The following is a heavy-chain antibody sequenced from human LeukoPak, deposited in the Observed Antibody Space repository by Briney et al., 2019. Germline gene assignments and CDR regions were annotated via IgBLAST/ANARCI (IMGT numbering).Heavy chain of an antibody. V-gene: IGHV3-30*03. D-gene: IGHD4-17*01. CDR2: ISYDGSNK. CDR1: GFTFSSYG. J-gene: IGHJ4*02. Sequence: PGRSLRLSCAASGFTFSSYGMHWVRQAPGKGLEWVAVISYDGSNKYYADSVKGRFTISRDNSKNTLYLQMNSLRSEDTAVYYCARVATVTRDFDYWGQGTLVTVSS. CDR3: ARVATVTRDFDY.